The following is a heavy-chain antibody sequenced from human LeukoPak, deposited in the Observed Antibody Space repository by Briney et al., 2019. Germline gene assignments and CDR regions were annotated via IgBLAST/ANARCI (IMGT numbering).Heavy chain of an antibody. V-gene: IGHV4-38-2*01. J-gene: IGHJ4*02. CDR2: IYHSGST. Sequence: SETLSLTCAVSHYSISSGYSWGWIRQPPEKGLEWIGSIYHSGSTNYNPSLKSRVTISVDTSKNQFSLKLSSVTAADTAVYYCARAQFTIFGVVTEFDYWGQGTLVTVSS. CDR3: ARAQFTIFGVVTEFDY. D-gene: IGHD3-3*01. CDR1: HYSISSGYS.